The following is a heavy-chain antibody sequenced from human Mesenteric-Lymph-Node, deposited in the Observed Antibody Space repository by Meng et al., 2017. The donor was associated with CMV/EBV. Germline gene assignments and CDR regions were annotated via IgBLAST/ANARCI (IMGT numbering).Heavy chain of an antibody. V-gene: IGHV1-2*02. Sequence: SVTVSCKASGYTFTGYYMHWVRQAPGQGLEWMGWINPNSGGTNYAQKFQGRVTMTRDTSISTAYMELSRLRSDDTAVYYCARSPGGELCSSTSCYTLQDYWGQGTLVTVSS. J-gene: IGHJ4*02. CDR1: GYTFTGYY. CDR3: ARSPGGELCSSTSCYTLQDY. CDR2: INPNSGGT. D-gene: IGHD2-2*02.